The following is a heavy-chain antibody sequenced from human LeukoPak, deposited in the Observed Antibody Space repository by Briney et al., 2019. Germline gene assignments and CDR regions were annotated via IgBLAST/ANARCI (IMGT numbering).Heavy chain of an antibody. V-gene: IGHV3-33*01. D-gene: IGHD1-26*01. CDR2: KWYDGSNE. CDR1: GFTFSSYG. Sequence: GRSLRLSCAASGFTFSSYGMLWVRQAPGKGLEWVAVKWYDGSNEYYADSVKGRFSISRDTSKNPLDLQMSGLRAEDTAVYYCARGHGTKRYYLDDWGQGIQVTVSS. J-gene: IGHJ4*02. CDR3: ARGHGTKRYYLDD.